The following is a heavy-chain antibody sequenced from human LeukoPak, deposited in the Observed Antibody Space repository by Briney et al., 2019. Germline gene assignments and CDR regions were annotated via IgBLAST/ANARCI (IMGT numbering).Heavy chain of an antibody. CDR1: GGSISSSSYS. D-gene: IGHD3-3*01. V-gene: IGHV4-39*01. Sequence: PSETLSLTCTVSGGSISSSSYSWGWIRQPPGKGLEWIGSIYYSGSTYYNPSLKSRVTISVDTSKNQFSLKLSSVTAADTAVYYCARHGRGEVITPYFDYWGQGTLVTVSS. J-gene: IGHJ4*02. CDR3: ARHGRGEVITPYFDY. CDR2: IYYSGST.